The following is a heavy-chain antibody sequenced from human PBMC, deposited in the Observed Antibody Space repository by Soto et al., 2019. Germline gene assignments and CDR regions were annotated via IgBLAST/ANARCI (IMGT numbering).Heavy chain of an antibody. D-gene: IGHD6-19*01. Sequence: GSGPTLGTPKQTLALTCPFSGFSLSTSGVTVGWIRQPPGKALEWLALIYWDDDKRYSPSLKTRLTITKDTSKNQVVLTMTNMDPVDTATYYCAHRREYSSGWFAYNWFDPWGQGTTVTVSS. V-gene: IGHV2-5*02. CDR3: AHRREYSSGWFAYNWFDP. CDR2: IYWDDDK. CDR1: GFSLSTSGVT. J-gene: IGHJ5*01.